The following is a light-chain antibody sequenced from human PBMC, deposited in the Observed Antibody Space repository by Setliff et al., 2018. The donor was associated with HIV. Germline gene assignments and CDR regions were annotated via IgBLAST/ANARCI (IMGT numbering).Light chain of an antibody. Sequence: QSALSQPASASGSPGQSITISCTGISSDVGGYYSVSWYQQHPGKAPKLMIYDVINRPSGVSNRFSGSRSGNTASLTISGLQVEDEADYYCSSYTTSSTLYVFGPGTKV. CDR1: SSDVGGYYS. CDR3: SSYTTSSTLYV. CDR2: DVI. J-gene: IGLJ1*01. V-gene: IGLV2-14*03.